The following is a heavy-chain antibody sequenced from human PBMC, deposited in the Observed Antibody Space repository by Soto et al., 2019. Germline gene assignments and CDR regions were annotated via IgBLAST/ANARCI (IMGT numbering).Heavy chain of an antibody. CDR1: GFTFXSYA. J-gene: IGHJ5*02. V-gene: IGHV3-30-3*01. D-gene: IGHD6-13*01. CDR2: ISYDGSNK. CDR3: ARVGSSSWYVNWFDP. Sequence: QVQLVESGGGVVQPGRXLXLSCAXSGFTFXSYAMHWXRQAXGKGXEWVAVISYDGSNKYYADSVKGRFTISRDNSKNTLYLQMNSLRAEDTAVYYCARVGSSSWYVNWFDPWGQGTLVTVSS.